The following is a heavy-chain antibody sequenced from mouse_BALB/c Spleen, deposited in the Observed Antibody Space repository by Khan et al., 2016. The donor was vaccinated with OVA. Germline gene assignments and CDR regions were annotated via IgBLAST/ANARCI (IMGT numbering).Heavy chain of an antibody. CDR1: GYSITSDYV. CDR2: ISYSGNT. Sequence: VQLKQSGPGLVKPSQSLSLTCTATGYSITSDYVWNWIRQFPGNNLEWMGYISYSGNTKYTPSLKSRISITRDTSKNQFFLQLNSVTIEDTATYYCARIKGGDFDYWGQGTTLTVSS. V-gene: IGHV3-2*02. CDR3: ARIKGGDFDY. J-gene: IGHJ2*01.